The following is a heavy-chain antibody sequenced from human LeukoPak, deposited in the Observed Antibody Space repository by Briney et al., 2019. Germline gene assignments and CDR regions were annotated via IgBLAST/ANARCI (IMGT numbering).Heavy chain of an antibody. D-gene: IGHD4-23*01. CDR2: IYSGGTT. Sequence: QPGGSLRLSCAASGFTVGSNHMSWVRQAPGKGLKWVSIIYSGGTTYYADSVKGRFTISRDNSKNTLYLQMNTLRAEDTAVYYCARDADYGGSPDAFDVWGRGTIVTVSS. CDR1: GFTVGSNH. V-gene: IGHV3-53*01. CDR3: ARDADYGGSPDAFDV. J-gene: IGHJ3*01.